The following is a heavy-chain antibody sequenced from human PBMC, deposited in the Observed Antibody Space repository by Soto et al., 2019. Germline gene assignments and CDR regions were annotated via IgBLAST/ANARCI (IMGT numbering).Heavy chain of an antibody. V-gene: IGHV2-70*01. CDR3: ARGSSWYGDYYYYGMDV. Sequence: SGPPLVNPTQTLTLTCTFSGFSLSTSGMCVSLIRQPPVKALEWLALIDWDDDKYYSTSLKTRLTISKDTSKNQVVLTMTNMDPVDTATYYCARGSSWYGDYYYYGMDVWGQGTTVTVSS. D-gene: IGHD6-13*01. CDR1: GFSLSTSGMC. J-gene: IGHJ6*02. CDR2: IDWDDDK.